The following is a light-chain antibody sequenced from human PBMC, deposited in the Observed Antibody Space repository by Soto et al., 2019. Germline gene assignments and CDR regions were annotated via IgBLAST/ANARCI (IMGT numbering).Light chain of an antibody. CDR3: QKYNNWPFS. V-gene: IGKV3-15*01. Sequence: EIVMTQSPASLSVSTGERVTLSCRAGQSVTTNFAWYQQKSGQSPRLLIYDVSTRATGVPARFSGTGSETDFTLTISGLQSEDSAVYFCQKYNNWPFSFGQGTRLEIK. J-gene: IGKJ5*01. CDR2: DVS. CDR1: QSVTTN.